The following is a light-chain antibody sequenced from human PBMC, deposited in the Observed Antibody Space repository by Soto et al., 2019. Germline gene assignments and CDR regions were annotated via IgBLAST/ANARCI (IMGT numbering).Light chain of an antibody. V-gene: IGKV1-27*01. CDR2: ATS. Sequence: DIQMAQSPSSLSASVGDTVTLTCRASEDIGHFLAWYQQRPGTVPKLLIYATSRLQPGVPSRFSGSGAATDFTLTINTRQPEDVAADFCLKYNKGAPGAFGQGTKVEI. CDR3: LKYNKGAPGA. J-gene: IGKJ1*01. CDR1: EDIGHF.